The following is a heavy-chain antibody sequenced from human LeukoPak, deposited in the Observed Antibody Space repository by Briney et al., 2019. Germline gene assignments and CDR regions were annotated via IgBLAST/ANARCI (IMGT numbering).Heavy chain of an antibody. V-gene: IGHV1-2*02. CDR3: ARDRRQRGSYLPHF. J-gene: IGHJ4*02. Sequence: ASVKVSCKASGYAFTSFGVTWVRQAPGQGLEWMGWINPNSGGTNYAQKFQGRVTTTRDTSISTAYMELSRLRSDDTAVYYCARDRRQRGSYLPHFWGQGTLVTVSS. D-gene: IGHD3-16*02. CDR2: INPNSGGT. CDR1: GYAFTSFG.